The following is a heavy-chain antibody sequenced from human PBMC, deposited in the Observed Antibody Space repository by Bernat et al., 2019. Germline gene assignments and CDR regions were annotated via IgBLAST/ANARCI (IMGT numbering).Heavy chain of an antibody. Sequence: QVQLVESGGGVVQPGRSLRLSCAASGFTFSSYAMHWVRQAPGKGLEWVAVISYDGSNKYYADSVKGLFTISRDNSKNTLYLQMNSLRAEDTAVYYCARVGYSGYDPRYYFDYWGQGTLVTVSS. CDR2: ISYDGSNK. V-gene: IGHV3-30-3*01. D-gene: IGHD5-12*01. CDR3: ARVGYSGYDPRYYFDY. CDR1: GFTFSSYA. J-gene: IGHJ4*02.